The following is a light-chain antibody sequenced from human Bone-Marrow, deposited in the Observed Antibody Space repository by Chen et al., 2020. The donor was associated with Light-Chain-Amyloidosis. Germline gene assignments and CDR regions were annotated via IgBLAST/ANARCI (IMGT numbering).Light chain of an antibody. V-gene: IGLV3-21*02. CDR1: NIGSTS. Sequence: SYLLTQPSSVSVAPGQTATISCGGNNIGSTSVHWYRQTPGQAPLLVVYDDSDRPSGSPERLSGSNAGNTATLTISGVEAGDEADYYGQVWDRSSDRPVVGGGTKLTVL. CDR2: DDS. J-gene: IGLJ3*02. CDR3: QVWDRSSDRPV.